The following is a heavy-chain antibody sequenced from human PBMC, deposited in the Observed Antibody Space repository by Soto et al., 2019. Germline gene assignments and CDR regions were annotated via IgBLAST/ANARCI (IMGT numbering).Heavy chain of an antibody. J-gene: IGHJ2*01. CDR1: GGSFSGYY. CDR2: INDRGSI. V-gene: IGHV4-34*01. CDR3: ARESHDILTGPPWVWYFDL. D-gene: IGHD3-9*01. Sequence: QVLLQQWGAGPLRPLETLSLTCGVSGGSFSGYYWAWIRQSPGKGLEWIGEINDRGSINYNPSLKSRDSISVDTSKNHYSLNLRSVTAADTAVYYCARESHDILTGPPWVWYFDLWGRGTLVTVSS.